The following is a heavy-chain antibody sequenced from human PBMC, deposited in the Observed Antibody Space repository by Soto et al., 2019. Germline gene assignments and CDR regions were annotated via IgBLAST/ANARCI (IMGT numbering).Heavy chain of an antibody. CDR2: ISYDGHTQ. Sequence: QPGGSLRLSCAASGFNFRNYDMHWVRQAPGKGLEWVAVISYDGHTQNYADSVKGRFTISRDNSKNTVYLQMNRLSAEDAALYYCAKAFYPSVAISSGDYWGQGTLVTVSS. V-gene: IGHV3-30*18. J-gene: IGHJ4*02. CDR1: GFNFRNYD. CDR3: AKAFYPSVAISSGDY. D-gene: IGHD3-22*01.